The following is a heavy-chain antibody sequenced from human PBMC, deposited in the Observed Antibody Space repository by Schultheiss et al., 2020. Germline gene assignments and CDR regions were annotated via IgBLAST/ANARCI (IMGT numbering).Heavy chain of an antibody. V-gene: IGHV1-18*04. Sequence: ASVKVSCKASGYTFTSYGISWVRQAPGQGLEWMGRINPNSGGTNYAQKFQGRVTMTTDTSTSTAYMELRSLRSDDTAVYYCASGALATENYYYYYYMDVWGKGTTVTVSS. CDR3: ASGALATENYYYYYYMDV. CDR1: GYTFTSYG. D-gene: IGHD5-12*01. CDR2: INPNSGGT. J-gene: IGHJ6*03.